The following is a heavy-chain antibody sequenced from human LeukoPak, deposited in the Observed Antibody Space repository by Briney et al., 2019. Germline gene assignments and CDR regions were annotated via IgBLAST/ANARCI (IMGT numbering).Heavy chain of an antibody. CDR3: ARGANRLDS. D-gene: IGHD1-14*01. Sequence: SETLSLTCSVSGGSINTYYWSWIRQTSGKGLEWIGFIYYTGSTNYNPSFKSRVTMSVDTSKSQFSLKLTSVTAADTALYYCARGANRLDSWGRGTLVTVSS. CDR2: IYYTGST. V-gene: IGHV4-59*12. CDR1: GGSINTYY. J-gene: IGHJ4*02.